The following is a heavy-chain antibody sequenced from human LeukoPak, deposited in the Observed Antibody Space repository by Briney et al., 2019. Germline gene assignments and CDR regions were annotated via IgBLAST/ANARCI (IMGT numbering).Heavy chain of an antibody. D-gene: IGHD2-2*02. J-gene: IGHJ6*03. Sequence: ASVKVSCKASGYTFTSYGISWVRQAPGQGLEWMGWISAYNGNTNYAQKLQGRVTMTTDTSTSTAYMELRSLRSDDTAVYYCVRDGHRLYDYYYYYMDVWGKGTTVTVSS. V-gene: IGHV1-18*01. CDR1: GYTFTSYG. CDR2: ISAYNGNT. CDR3: VRDGHRLYDYYYYYMDV.